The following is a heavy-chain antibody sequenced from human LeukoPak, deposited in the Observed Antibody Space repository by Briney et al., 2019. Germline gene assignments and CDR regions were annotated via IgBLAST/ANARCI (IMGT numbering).Heavy chain of an antibody. V-gene: IGHV1-18*01. Sequence: ASVKVSCKPSGYTFTSYGISWVRQAPGRGLEWMGWISAYNGNTNYAQKLQGRVTMTTDTSTSTAYMELRSLRSDDTAVYYCARYYYDSSGYQIDYWGQGTLVTVSS. CDR2: ISAYNGNT. J-gene: IGHJ4*02. CDR3: ARYYYDSSGYQIDY. D-gene: IGHD3-22*01. CDR1: GYTFTSYG.